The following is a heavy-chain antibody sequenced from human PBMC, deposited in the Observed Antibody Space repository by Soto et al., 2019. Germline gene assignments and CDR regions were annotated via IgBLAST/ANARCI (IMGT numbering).Heavy chain of an antibody. CDR1: GYTFTSYG. V-gene: IGHV1-18*01. CDR2: ISAYNGNT. J-gene: IGHJ6*03. CDR3: ARVSGGSGSYYPDYYYYMDV. Sequence: ASVKISCKASGYTFTSYGISWVRQAPGQGLEWMGWISAYNGNTSYAQKLQGRVTMTTDTSTSTAYMELRSLRSDDTAVYYCARVSGGSGSYYPDYYYYMDVWGKGTTVTVSS. D-gene: IGHD3-10*01.